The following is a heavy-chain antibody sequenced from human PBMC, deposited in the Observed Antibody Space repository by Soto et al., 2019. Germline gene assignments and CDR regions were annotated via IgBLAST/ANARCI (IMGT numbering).Heavy chain of an antibody. CDR2: ISHDGNNK. CDR1: GFTFNRHP. V-gene: IGHV3-30-3*01. J-gene: IGHJ4*02. CDR3: ARASGHVYATLHGPFDH. Sequence: QVQLVESGGGVVHPGRSLRLSCAASGFTFNRHPLHWVRQAPGKGLEWVAVISHDGNNKYYADSVKGRFTISRDNSMNMLYLQMHGLRTKDTAIFYCARASGHVYATLHGPFDHWGQGALVTVSS. D-gene: IGHD2-8*01.